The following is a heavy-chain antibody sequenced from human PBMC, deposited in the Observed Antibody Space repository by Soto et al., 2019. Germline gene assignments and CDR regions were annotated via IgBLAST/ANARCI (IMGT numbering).Heavy chain of an antibody. CDR3: ARRGYCSGGSCHLGFDY. CDR2: INPRDGGT. Sequence: QVQLVQSGAEVKKPGASVKVPCKASGNTFTTYYVHWVRQAPGQGLEWMGVINPRDGGTSYAQQFQGRGTMTRDTSTSTVYMELSSLRSEDTAMYYCARRGYCSGGSCHLGFDYWGQGTLVTVSS. CDR1: GNTFTTYY. D-gene: IGHD2-15*01. J-gene: IGHJ4*02. V-gene: IGHV1-46*03.